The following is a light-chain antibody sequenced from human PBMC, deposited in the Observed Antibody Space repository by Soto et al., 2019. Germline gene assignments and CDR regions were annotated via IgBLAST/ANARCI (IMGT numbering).Light chain of an antibody. Sequence: QSVLTQPASVSVSPGQSITISCTGTSSDVGGYNYVSWYQQHPGKAPKLMIYDVSNRPSGVSNRFSGSKSGNTASLTISGLQAEDEADYYCSSYTSSIFYVFGTGTKVTVL. CDR1: SSDVGGYNY. CDR3: SSYTSSIFYV. V-gene: IGLV2-14*01. J-gene: IGLJ1*01. CDR2: DVS.